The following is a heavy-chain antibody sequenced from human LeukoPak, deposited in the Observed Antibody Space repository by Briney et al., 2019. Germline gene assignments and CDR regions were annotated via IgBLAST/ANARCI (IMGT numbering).Heavy chain of an antibody. CDR1: GFTFSNAW. V-gene: IGHV3-15*01. CDR3: TTEELKYYDFWSGYLGDAFDI. J-gene: IGHJ3*02. Sequence: GGSLRLSCAASGFTFSNAWMSWVRQAPGKGLEWVGRIKSKTDGGTTDYAAPVKGRFTISRDDSKNTLYLQMNSLKTEDTAVYYCTTEELKYYDFWSGYLGDAFDIWGQGTMVTVSS. D-gene: IGHD3-3*01. CDR2: IKSKTDGGTT.